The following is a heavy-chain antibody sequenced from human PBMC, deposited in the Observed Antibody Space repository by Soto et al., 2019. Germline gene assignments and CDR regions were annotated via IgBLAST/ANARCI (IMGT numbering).Heavy chain of an antibody. CDR2: TVPIYRTA. CDR1: GGTFSSYR. J-gene: IGHJ4*02. V-gene: IGHV1-69*13. Sequence: SVKVSCKASGGTFSSYRINWVRQAPGQGLEWVGGTVPIYRTADYAQKFQGRVTITADESARTSYMELRSLKSQDTAVYYCVRDSGAKLSSSWGQGTLVTVSS. CDR3: VRDSGAKLSSS. D-gene: IGHD6-13*01.